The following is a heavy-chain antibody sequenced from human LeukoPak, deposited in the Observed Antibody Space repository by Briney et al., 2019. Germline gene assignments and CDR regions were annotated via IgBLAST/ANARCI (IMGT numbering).Heavy chain of an antibody. CDR1: GYTFTSYG. D-gene: IGHD3-16*01. CDR2: MNPHSGNK. V-gene: IGHV1-8*01. Sequence: ASVKVSCKASGYTFTSYGINWVRQATGQGLEWMGWMNPHSGNKGYAQKFQGRVTMTRNTTISTAYMELSSLRAEDTAVYYCARGDGIMTPFDPWGQGTLVTVSS. CDR3: ARGDGIMTPFDP. J-gene: IGHJ5*02.